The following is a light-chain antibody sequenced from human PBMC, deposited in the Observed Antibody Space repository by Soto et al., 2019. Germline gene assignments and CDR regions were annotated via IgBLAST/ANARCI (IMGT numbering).Light chain of an antibody. CDR2: TAS. CDR1: QNINSW. Sequence: DIQMTQSPSSVSASVGDRVTITCRASQNINSWLAWYQQKPGKAPNLLIYTASNLQSGVPSRFRGSGSVTDFTLTISSLQPEDFATYYCQQDNSFPLTFGGGTKVEIK. V-gene: IGKV1-12*01. CDR3: QQDNSFPLT. J-gene: IGKJ4*01.